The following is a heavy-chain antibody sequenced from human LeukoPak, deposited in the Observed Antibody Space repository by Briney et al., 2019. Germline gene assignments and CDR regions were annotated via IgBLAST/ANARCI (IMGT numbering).Heavy chain of an antibody. CDR3: ARQYSSGWKGAFDI. CDR2: IHHSGST. CDR1: GGSISSSNW. J-gene: IGHJ3*02. Sequence: SGTLSLTCAVSGGSISSSNWWSWVRQPPGKGLEWIGEIHHSGSTNYNPSLKSRVTISVDKSKNQFSLKLSSVTAADTAVYYCARQYSSGWKGAFDIWGQGTMVTVSS. D-gene: IGHD6-19*01. V-gene: IGHV4-4*02.